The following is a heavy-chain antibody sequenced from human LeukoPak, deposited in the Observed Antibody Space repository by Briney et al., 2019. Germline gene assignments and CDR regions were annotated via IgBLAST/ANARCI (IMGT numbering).Heavy chain of an antibody. CDR1: GGSISSHY. CDR2: VYYSGST. CDR3: ARYSTGWYDAFDI. D-gene: IGHD6-19*01. Sequence: PSETLSLTCTVSGGSISSHYWSWIRQPPGKGLEWIGCVYYSGSTNYKPSLKSRVTISVDTSKNQFSLKLSSVTAADMAVYYCARYSTGWYDAFDIWGQGTMVTVSS. J-gene: IGHJ3*02. V-gene: IGHV4-59*11.